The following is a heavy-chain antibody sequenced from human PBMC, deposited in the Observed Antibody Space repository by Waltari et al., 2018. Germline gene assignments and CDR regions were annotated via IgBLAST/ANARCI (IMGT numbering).Heavy chain of an antibody. CDR3: ARRRYYGSGSYFAHFDY. CDR2: IYPGDSDT. D-gene: IGHD3-10*01. CDR1: GYSFTSYW. Sequence: EVQLVQSGAEVKKPGESLKNSCKGSGYSFTSYWIGWVRQMPGQGLEWMGIIYPGDSDTRYSPSFQGQVTISADKSISTAYLQWSSLKASDTAMYYCARRRYYGSGSYFAHFDYWGQGTLVTVSS. V-gene: IGHV5-51*01. J-gene: IGHJ4*02.